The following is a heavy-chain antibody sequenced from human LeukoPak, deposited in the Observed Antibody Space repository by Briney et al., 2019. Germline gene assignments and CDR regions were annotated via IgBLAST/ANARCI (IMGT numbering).Heavy chain of an antibody. J-gene: IGHJ3*02. CDR3: ARVVVAATPGQGASAFDI. Sequence: ASVKVSCKASGYTFTSYGIGWVRQAPGQGLEWMGWISAYNGNTNYAQKLQGRVTMTTDTSTSTAYMELRSLRSDDTAVYYCARVVVAATPGQGASAFDIWGQGTMVTVSS. D-gene: IGHD2-15*01. CDR2: ISAYNGNT. CDR1: GYTFTSYG. V-gene: IGHV1-18*04.